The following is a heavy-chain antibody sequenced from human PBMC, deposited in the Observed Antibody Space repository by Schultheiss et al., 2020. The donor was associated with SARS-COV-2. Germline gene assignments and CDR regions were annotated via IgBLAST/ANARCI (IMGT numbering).Heavy chain of an antibody. Sequence: ASVKVSCKASGYTFTSYDINWVRQATGQGLEWMGWMNPNSGNTGYAQKFQGRVTMTRNTSISTAYMELSRLRSDDTAVYYCARRNWDRGDDAFDIWGQGTMVTVSS. CDR1: GYTFTSYD. CDR3: ARRNWDRGDDAFDI. V-gene: IGHV1-8*01. CDR2: MNPNSGNT. D-gene: IGHD7-27*01. J-gene: IGHJ3*02.